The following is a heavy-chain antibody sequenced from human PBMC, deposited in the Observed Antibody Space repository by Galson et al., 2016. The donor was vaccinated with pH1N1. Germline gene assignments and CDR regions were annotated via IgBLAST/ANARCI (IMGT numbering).Heavy chain of an antibody. V-gene: IGHV1-69-2*01. CDR2: IDPEDGET. J-gene: IGHJ5*02. CDR3: AIEGIRVVGSVDL. Sequence: VKVSCKVSGFTFTDYYMHWVQQAPGRGLEWMGLIDPEDGETKYAERFQGRVTITADTSTDTAYMELNSLRSEDTAVYYGAIEGIRVVGSVDLWGQGTLVTVSS. CDR1: GFTFTDYY. D-gene: IGHD3-10*01.